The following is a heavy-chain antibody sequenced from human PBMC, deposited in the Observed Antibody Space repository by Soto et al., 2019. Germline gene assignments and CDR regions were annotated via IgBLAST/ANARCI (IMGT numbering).Heavy chain of an antibody. V-gene: IGHV4-4*02. J-gene: IGHJ3*01. CDR3: ARNPDVATCKVGGGYVFDV. D-gene: IGHD3-16*01. Sequence: QVQLQESGPGLVKPSGTLSLTCAASSGSIFTTNWWSWVRQSPGRGLQWIGDIYHSGSPKYNPSLKSRVSISIDESKERFFLNLTSVTAADTAVYYCARNPDVATCKVGGGYVFDVWGQGTMVTVSS. CDR1: SGSIFTTNW. CDR2: IYHSGSP.